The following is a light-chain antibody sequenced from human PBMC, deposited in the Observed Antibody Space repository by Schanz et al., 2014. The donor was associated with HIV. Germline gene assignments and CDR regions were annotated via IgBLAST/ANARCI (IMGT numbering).Light chain of an antibody. CDR1: QSVSSN. CDR3: QQYNSWPRT. Sequence: EIVLTQSPGTLSVSPGERATLSCRASQSVSSNLAWYQQKPGQAPRLLIFGASTRATGVPASFSGSGSGAEFTLTISSLQSEDFAVYYCQQYNSWPRTFGQGTKVEIK. J-gene: IGKJ1*01. CDR2: GAS. V-gene: IGKV3-15*01.